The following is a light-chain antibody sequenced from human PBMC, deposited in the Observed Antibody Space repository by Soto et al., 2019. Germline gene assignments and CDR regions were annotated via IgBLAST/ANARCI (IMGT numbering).Light chain of an antibody. CDR1: QSVSSSY. Sequence: EIVITQSPATLSVSPGERATLSCGASQSVSSSYLAWYQQKPGQAPRLLIYGASSRETGIPDRFSGSGSGTEFTLTISRLEPEDFEVDDCQQYGSSLFTFGQGTRLEIK. J-gene: IGKJ5*01. CDR3: QQYGSSLFT. CDR2: GAS. V-gene: IGKV3-20*01.